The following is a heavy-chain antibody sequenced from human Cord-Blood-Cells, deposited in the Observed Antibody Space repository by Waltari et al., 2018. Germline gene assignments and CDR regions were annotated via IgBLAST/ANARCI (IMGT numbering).Heavy chain of an antibody. V-gene: IGHV1-69*01. J-gene: IGHJ3*02. D-gene: IGHD5-18*01. CDR2: IIPIFGTA. CDR1: GGTCSSYA. Sequence: QVQLVQSGAEVTKPWSSVKVSCKASGGTCSSYAFSWVRQAPGQGLEWMGGIIPIFGTANYAQKFQGRVTITADESTSTAYMELSSLRSEDTAVYYCARGGGYSYGFAFDIWGQGTMVTVSS. CDR3: ARGGGYSYGFAFDI.